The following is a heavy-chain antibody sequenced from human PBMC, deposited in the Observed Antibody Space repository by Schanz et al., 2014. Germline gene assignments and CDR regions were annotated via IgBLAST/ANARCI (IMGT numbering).Heavy chain of an antibody. CDR3: ARACCRQDESYFYNGMDV. CDR1: GFTFSDYF. J-gene: IGHJ6*02. D-gene: IGHD2-15*01. CDR2: ISSSGGTA. V-gene: IGHV3-11*01. Sequence: QVQLVESGGGSVKPGGSLRLSCAASGFTFSDYFMGWIRQAPGTGLEWVSYISSSGGTAYYAESVSGRYTISRDNAKASLSLQVHSLRPEAAAVYVCARACCRQDESYFYNGMDVWGQGTTVTVSS.